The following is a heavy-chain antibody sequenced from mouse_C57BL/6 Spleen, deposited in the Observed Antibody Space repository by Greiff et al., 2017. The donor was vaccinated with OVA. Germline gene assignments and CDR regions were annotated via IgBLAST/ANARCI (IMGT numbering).Heavy chain of an antibody. V-gene: IGHV1-55*01. CDR1: GYTFTSYW. CDR2: IYPGSGST. D-gene: IGHD2-4*01. CDR3: ARPSDDYDGDCYFDV. Sequence: QVQLQQPGAELVKPGASVKMSCKASGYTFTSYWITWVKQRPGQGLEWIGDIYPGSGSTNYNEKFKSKATLTVDTSSSTAYMQLSSLTSEDSAVYYFARPSDDYDGDCYFDVWGTGTPVTVSS. J-gene: IGHJ1*03.